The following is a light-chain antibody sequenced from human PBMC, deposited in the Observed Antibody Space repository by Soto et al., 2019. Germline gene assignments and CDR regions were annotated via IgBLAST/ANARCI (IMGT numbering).Light chain of an antibody. J-gene: IGKJ5*01. V-gene: IGKV1-5*01. CDR2: DAS. CDR1: QSISSW. CDR3: QHYDGSPIT. Sequence: GDRVTITCRASQSISSWLAWYQQKPGKAPKFLIYDASNLESGVPSRFSGSGSGTDFTLTISRLEPEDFAVYYCQHYDGSPITFGHGTRLEIK.